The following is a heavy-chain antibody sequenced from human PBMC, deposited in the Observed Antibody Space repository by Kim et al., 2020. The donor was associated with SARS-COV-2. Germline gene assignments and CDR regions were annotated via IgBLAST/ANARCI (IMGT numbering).Heavy chain of an antibody. J-gene: IGHJ4*02. Sequence: GGSLRLSCAASGFTFSSYEMNWVRQAPGKGLEWVSYISSSGNTIFYADSVKGRFTISRDNAKNSLYLQMNSLRAEDTAVYYCARGRNSYDYPAFDYWGQGTLVTVSS. CDR3: ARGRNSYDYPAFDY. D-gene: IGHD5-18*01. CDR1: GFTFSSYE. V-gene: IGHV3-48*03. CDR2: ISSSGNTI.